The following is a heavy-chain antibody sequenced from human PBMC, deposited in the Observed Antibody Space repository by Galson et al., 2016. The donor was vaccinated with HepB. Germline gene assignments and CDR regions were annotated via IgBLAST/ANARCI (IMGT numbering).Heavy chain of an antibody. J-gene: IGHJ4*02. CDR3: IRHWNSDWF. Sequence: SLRLSCAASGFIFSGSAMHWVRQASGKGLEWVGLIGNKANNYATTYAASVGGRFTISRDDSENTVYLKMNSLKTDDTAVYYCIRHWNSDWFWGQGTLVSVSS. CDR2: IGNKANNYAT. V-gene: IGHV3-73*01. D-gene: IGHD3-9*01. CDR1: GFIFSGSA.